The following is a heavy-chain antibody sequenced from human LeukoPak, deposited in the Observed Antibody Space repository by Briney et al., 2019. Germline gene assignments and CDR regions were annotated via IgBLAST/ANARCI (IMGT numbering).Heavy chain of an antibody. V-gene: IGHV4-59*01. Sequence: SETLSLTCTVSGGSISSYYRSWIRQPPGKGLEWIGYIYYSGSTNYNPSLKSRVTISVDTSKNQFSLKLSSVTAADTAVYYCARAGSSGWAYYFDYWGQGTLVTVSS. J-gene: IGHJ4*02. CDR2: IYYSGST. D-gene: IGHD6-19*01. CDR1: GGSISSYY. CDR3: ARAGSSGWAYYFDY.